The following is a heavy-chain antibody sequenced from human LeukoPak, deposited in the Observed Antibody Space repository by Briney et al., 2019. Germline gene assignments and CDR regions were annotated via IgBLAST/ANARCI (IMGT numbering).Heavy chain of an antibody. J-gene: IGHJ3*02. V-gene: IGHV4-59*01. CDR2: VDHTGST. D-gene: IGHD3-3*01. CDR1: DDSITMYY. Sequence: SETLSLTCSVSDDSITMYYWTWIRQPPGKGLEWIGYVDHTGSTNFNPSLNGRVSISRDTSKNLFSLRLRSVTAADTAVYFCAGTYYDFWSGYYSGSLGAFDIWGQGTMVAVSS. CDR3: AGTYYDFWSGYYSGSLGAFDI.